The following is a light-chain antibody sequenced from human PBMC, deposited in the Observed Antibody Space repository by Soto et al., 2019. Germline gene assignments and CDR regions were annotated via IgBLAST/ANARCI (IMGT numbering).Light chain of an antibody. Sequence: SVLTQPASVSGSPGQSITISCTGTSSDVGSYNLVSWYQQHPGKAPKLMIYEGSKRPSGVSNRFSGSKSGNTASLTISGLQAEDEADYYCCSYAGSSTFPFYVFGTGTKLTVL. J-gene: IGLJ1*01. CDR1: SSDVGSYNL. CDR3: CSYAGSSTFPFYV. CDR2: EGS. V-gene: IGLV2-23*03.